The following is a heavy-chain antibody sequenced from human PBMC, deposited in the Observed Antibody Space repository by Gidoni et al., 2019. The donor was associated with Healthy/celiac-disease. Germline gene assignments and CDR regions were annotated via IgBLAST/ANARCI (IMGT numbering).Heavy chain of an antibody. J-gene: IGHJ4*02. D-gene: IGHD6-13*01. Sequence: GQGLEWMGWINPNSGGTNYAQKFQGRVTMTRDTSISTAYMELSRLRSDDTAVYYCARAFGYSSSWPPTGYWGQGTLVTVSS. CDR3: ARAFGYSSSWPPTGY. CDR2: INPNSGGT. V-gene: IGHV1-2*02.